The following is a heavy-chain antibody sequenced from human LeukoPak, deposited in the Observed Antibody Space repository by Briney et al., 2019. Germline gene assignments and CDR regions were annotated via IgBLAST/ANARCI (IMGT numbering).Heavy chain of an antibody. CDR3: ASGIDSSGYYYVNYFDY. CDR1: GGTFSSYA. J-gene: IGHJ4*02. D-gene: IGHD3-22*01. Sequence: GASVKVSCKASGGTFSSYAISWVRQAPGQGLEWMGRIIPILGIANYAQKFQGRVTITADKSTSTAYMELSSLRSEDTAVYYCASGIDSSGYYYVNYFDYWGQGTLVTVSS. CDR2: IIPILGIA. V-gene: IGHV1-69*04.